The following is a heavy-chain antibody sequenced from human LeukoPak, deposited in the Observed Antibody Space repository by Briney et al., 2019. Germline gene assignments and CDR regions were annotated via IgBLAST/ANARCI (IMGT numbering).Heavy chain of an antibody. V-gene: IGHV4-34*01. CDR3: ASPPMAAAERWGWFDP. CDR1: GGSCRGYY. Sequence: SETLSLTCAVYGGSCRGYYGRWIRKPPGKGLEWIGEIKHSGSTNYNPTLKSRVTISLDTCKNQSSLKPSSVPAADTAVYYCASPPMAAAERWGWFDPWGQGTLVTVSS. CDR2: IKHSGST. D-gene: IGHD6-13*01. J-gene: IGHJ5*02.